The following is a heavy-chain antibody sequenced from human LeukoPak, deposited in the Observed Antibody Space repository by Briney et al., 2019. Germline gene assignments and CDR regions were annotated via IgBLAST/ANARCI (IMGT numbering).Heavy chain of an antibody. CDR3: AKSGIAAAGTYDY. D-gene: IGHD6-13*01. CDR2: ISSSSSYI. V-gene: IGHV3-21*01. CDR1: VFTFSSYS. Sequence: GGSLRLSCAASVFTFSSYSMNWVRQAPGKGLEWVSSISSSSSYIYYADSVKGRFTISRDNAKNSLYLQMNSLRAEDTAVYYCAKSGIAAAGTYDYWGQGTLVTVSS. J-gene: IGHJ4*02.